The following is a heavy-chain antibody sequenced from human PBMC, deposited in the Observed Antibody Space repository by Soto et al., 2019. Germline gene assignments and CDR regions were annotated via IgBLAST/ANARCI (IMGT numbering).Heavy chain of an antibody. CDR1: GYTFISYW. D-gene: IGHD6-19*01. CDR2: IYPRDSDT. J-gene: IGHJ4*02. Sequence: GESLTISFKRSGYTFISYWIGCVRQIPGKGLEWMWIIYPRDSDTKYSPSFQAQVTISADKSISTAYLQWSSLKASDTAMYYCALSGWYDYWGQGTLVTVSS. V-gene: IGHV5-51*01. CDR3: ALSGWYDY.